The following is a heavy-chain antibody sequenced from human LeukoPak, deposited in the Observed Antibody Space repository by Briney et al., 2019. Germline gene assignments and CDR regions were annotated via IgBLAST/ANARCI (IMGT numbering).Heavy chain of an antibody. CDR3: AKDPLVGATGLDY. J-gene: IGHJ4*02. CDR2: IKQDGSEK. D-gene: IGHD1-26*01. Sequence: GGSLRLSCAASGFTFSSHWMSWVRQAPGKGLERVANIKQDGSEKYYVDSVKGRFTISRDNAKNSLYLQMNNLRVEDTAVYYCAKDPLVGATGLDYWGQGTLVTVSS. CDR1: GFTFSSHW. V-gene: IGHV3-7*01.